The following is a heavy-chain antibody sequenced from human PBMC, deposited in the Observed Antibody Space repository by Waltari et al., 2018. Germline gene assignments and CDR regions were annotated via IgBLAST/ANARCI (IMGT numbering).Heavy chain of an antibody. Sequence: QLQLQESGSGLVKPSQTLSLTCAVSGGSISSGGYSWSWIRQPPGKGLEWIGYIYNSGRNYYNPSLKSRVTISVDRSKNQFSLKLSSVTAAETAVYYCARGGYDYIWGSYLPGWFDPWGQGTLVTVSS. V-gene: IGHV4-30-2*01. D-gene: IGHD3-16*02. CDR2: IYNSGRN. CDR3: ARGGYDYIWGSYLPGWFDP. J-gene: IGHJ5*02. CDR1: GGSISSGGYS.